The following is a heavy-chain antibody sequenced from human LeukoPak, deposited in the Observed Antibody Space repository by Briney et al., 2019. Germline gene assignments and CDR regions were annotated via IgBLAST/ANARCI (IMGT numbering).Heavy chain of an antibody. CDR3: ARAHHDDLIDY. V-gene: IGHV4-38-2*01. D-gene: IGHD3-16*01. Sequence: PSETLSLTCAVSGYSISSGYYWGWIRQPPGKGLEWIGSIYHSGSTYYNPSLKSRVTISVDTSKNQFSLKLSSVTAADTAVYYCARAHHDDLIDYWDQGTLVTVSS. J-gene: IGHJ4*02. CDR1: GYSISSGYY. CDR2: IYHSGST.